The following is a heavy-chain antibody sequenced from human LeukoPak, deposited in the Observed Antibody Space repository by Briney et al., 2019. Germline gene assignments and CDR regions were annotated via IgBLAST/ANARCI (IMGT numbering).Heavy chain of an antibody. J-gene: IGHJ6*03. CDR1: GFTFSSYA. V-gene: IGHV3-30*01. CDR3: AREGWDDYYYMDV. CDR2: ISYDGSNK. D-gene: IGHD1-26*01. Sequence: PGGSLRLSCATSGFTFSSYAMHWVRQAPGQGLEWVAVISYDGSNKYYADSVKGRFTISRDNSKNTLYLQMNSLRAEDTAVYYCAREGWDDYYYMDVWGKGTTVTVSS.